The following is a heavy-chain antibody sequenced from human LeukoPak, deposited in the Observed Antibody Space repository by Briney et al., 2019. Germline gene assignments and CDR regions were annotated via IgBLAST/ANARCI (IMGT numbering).Heavy chain of an antibody. D-gene: IGHD3-16*01. CDR3: ASRDPAWGYYFDY. CDR2: IYYSGST. Sequence: PSETLSLTCTVSGGSISSSSYYWGWIRQPPGKALEWIGSIYYSGSTYYNPSLKSRVTISVDTSKNQFSLKLSSVTAADTAVYYCASRDPAWGYYFDYWGQGTLVTVSS. J-gene: IGHJ4*02. CDR1: GGSISSSSYY. V-gene: IGHV4-39*01.